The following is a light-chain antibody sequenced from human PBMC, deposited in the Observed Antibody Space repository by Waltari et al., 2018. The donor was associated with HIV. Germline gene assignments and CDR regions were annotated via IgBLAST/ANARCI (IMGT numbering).Light chain of an antibody. Sequence: DIHLSQSPSSLSASVGASVTITCRASESIYPYLNWFQHTPKKAPKLIIFAASNLESGVPSRFRGRGSGAVFTLTISSLQLGDFATYYCQQSRSTPLTFGGGTRVE. CDR3: QQSRSTPLT. CDR1: ESIYPY. J-gene: IGKJ4*02. V-gene: IGKV1-39*01. CDR2: AAS.